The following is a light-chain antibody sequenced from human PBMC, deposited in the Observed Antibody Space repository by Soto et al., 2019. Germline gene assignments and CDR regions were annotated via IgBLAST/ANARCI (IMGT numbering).Light chain of an antibody. CDR1: QGISRY. Sequence: AIRMTQSPSSLPASTGDRVTITCRASQGISRYLAWYQQKPGKAPKLLIFAASTLQSGVPSRFSGSGSGTDFPLTISCLQSEDFATYFCQQYYSYPFTFGPGTKVDIK. J-gene: IGKJ3*01. CDR3: QQYYSYPFT. CDR2: AAS. V-gene: IGKV1-8*01.